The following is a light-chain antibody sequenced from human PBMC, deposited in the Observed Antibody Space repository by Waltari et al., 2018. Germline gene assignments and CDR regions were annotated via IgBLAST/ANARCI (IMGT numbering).Light chain of an antibody. Sequence: DIQMTQSPSSLSASVGDRVTITCRSSQGISNFFAWIQQKPGKAPQSLIYDASSLQSGVPPRFSGSGSGTDFTLTISRLQPEDFATYYCQQYNSYPFTFGGGTKVEIK. CDR3: QQYNSYPFT. V-gene: IGKV1-16*01. CDR1: QGISNF. J-gene: IGKJ4*01. CDR2: DAS.